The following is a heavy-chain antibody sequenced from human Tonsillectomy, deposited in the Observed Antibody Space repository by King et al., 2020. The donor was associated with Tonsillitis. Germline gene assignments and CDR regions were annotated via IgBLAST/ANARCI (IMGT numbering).Heavy chain of an antibody. V-gene: IGHV3-33*01. CDR2: IWYDGSNK. CDR1: GFTFSSYG. D-gene: IGHD3-22*01. J-gene: IGHJ3*02. Sequence: VQLVESGGGVVQPGRSLRLSCAASGFTFSSYGMHWVRQAPGKGLEWVAVIWYDGSNKYYSDSVTGRFTISRDNSKNTLYLQMNSLRADDTAVYYCARTKGSYYYDSSGYVGAFDSWGKGTMVTVYS. CDR3: ARTKGSYYYDSSGYVGAFDS.